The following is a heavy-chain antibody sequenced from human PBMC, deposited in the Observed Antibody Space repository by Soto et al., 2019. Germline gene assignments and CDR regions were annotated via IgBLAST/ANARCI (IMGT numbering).Heavy chain of an antibody. D-gene: IGHD3-10*01. CDR2: ISSSGGST. CDR1: GFNFNFYD. Sequence: EVQLLESGGGLVQPGGSLRLSCAASGFNFNFYDMTWVRQAPGKGLEWVSSISSSGGSTYYAASVKGRFTISRDNSKNTMYLQMNSLRADDTADYFCAKDVGSGPFIDWGQGILVTVSS. J-gene: IGHJ1*01. CDR3: AKDVGSGPFID. V-gene: IGHV3-23*01.